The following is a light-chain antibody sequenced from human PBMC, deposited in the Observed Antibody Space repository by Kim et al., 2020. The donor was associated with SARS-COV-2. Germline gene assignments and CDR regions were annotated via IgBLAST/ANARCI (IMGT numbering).Light chain of an antibody. CDR1: SSNIGADSD. J-gene: IGLJ1*01. V-gene: IGLV1-40*01. CDR3: HSYDSGLTGYV. Sequence: QSVLTQPPSVSGAPGQSVTISCTGSSSNIGADSDVHWYQHLPGTAPKLLIFGDTTRASGVPGRFSGSKSGTSASLAITGLQAEAGGDYYCHSYDSGLTGYVFGSGTKVTVL. CDR2: GDT.